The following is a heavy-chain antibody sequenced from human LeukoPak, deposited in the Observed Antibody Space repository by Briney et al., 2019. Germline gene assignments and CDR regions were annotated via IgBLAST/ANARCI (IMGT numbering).Heavy chain of an antibody. D-gene: IGHD3-3*01. J-gene: IGHJ6*03. CDR1: GFTCSSYA. V-gene: IGHV3-23*01. CDR2: ISGRGDLE. CDR3: AREGDFWSGYPIDHYYSMDV. Sequence: GSLRLSCSASGFTCSSYAMTGVRQAPGKGLEWVSTISGRGDLEFYTESVTGRFAISRDHSKTTVHLQMDSLRAEDTVIYYCAREGDFWSGYPIDHYYSMDVWGKGTTVTVTS.